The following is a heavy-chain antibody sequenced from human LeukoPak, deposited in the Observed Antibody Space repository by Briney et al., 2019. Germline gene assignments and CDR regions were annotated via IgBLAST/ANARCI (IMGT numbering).Heavy chain of an antibody. CDR2: ISYDGSNK. V-gene: IGHV3-30-3*01. D-gene: IGHD2-2*02. J-gene: IGHJ4*02. CDR3: AKRAWVIPAGIGELYFDC. CDR1: GFTFSSYA. Sequence: PGGSLRLSCAASGFTFSSYAMHWVRQAPGKGLEWVAVISYDGSNKYYADSVKGRFTISRDNSKNTLYLQMNSLRAEDTAVYYCAKRAWVIPAGIGELYFDCWGQGTLVTVSS.